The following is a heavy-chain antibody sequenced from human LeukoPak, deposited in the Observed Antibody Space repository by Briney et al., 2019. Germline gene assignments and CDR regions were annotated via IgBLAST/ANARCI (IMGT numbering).Heavy chain of an antibody. V-gene: IGHV3-7*01. CDR3: ARGWNYAFRFDD. CDR2: TKQDGSEK. Sequence: GGSLRLSCAASGFTFSDYWMTWVRQAPGKGLEWVAHTKQDGSEKYYVDSVKGRFTTSRDNAKKLVYLQMNSLRAEDTAVYYCARGWNYAFRFDDWGQGTLVTVSS. D-gene: IGHD1-7*01. CDR1: GFTFSDYW. J-gene: IGHJ4*02.